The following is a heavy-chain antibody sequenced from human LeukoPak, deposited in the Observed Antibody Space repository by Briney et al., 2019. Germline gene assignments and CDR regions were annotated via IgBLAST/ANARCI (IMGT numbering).Heavy chain of an antibody. D-gene: IGHD1-7*01. CDR1: GGSISSGGYY. J-gene: IGHJ4*02. CDR3: ARGKAGTTYTSLYYFDY. Sequence: PSQNLSLTCTVSGGSISSGGYYWSWIRQPPGKGLEWIGYIYHSGSTYYNPSLKSRVTISVDRSKNQFSLKLSSVTAADTAVYYCARGKAGTTYTSLYYFDYWGQGTLVTVSS. V-gene: IGHV4-30-2*01. CDR2: IYHSGST.